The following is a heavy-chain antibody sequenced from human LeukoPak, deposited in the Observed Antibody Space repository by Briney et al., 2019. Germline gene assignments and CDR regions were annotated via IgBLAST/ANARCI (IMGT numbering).Heavy chain of an antibody. Sequence: GGSLRLSCAASGFTFSSYAMSWVRQAPGKGLEWVANIKQDGSEKYYVDSVKGRFTVSRDNANNSLYLQMNSLRAEDAAVYYCAKAPVTSCRGAYCYPFDYWGQGTLVTVSS. J-gene: IGHJ4*02. CDR3: AKAPVTSCRGAYCYPFDY. D-gene: IGHD2-21*01. V-gene: IGHV3-7*03. CDR2: IKQDGSEK. CDR1: GFTFSSYA.